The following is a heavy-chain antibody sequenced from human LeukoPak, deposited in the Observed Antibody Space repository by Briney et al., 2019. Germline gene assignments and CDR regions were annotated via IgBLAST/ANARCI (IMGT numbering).Heavy chain of an antibody. Sequence: HRASVKVSCKASGYTFTSYGISWVRQAPGQGLEWMGWISAYNGNTNYAQKLQGRVTMTTDTSTSTAYMELRSLRSDDTAVYYCARDIVVVPAAILPHFDYWGQGTLVTVSS. CDR3: ARDIVVVPAAILPHFDY. V-gene: IGHV1-18*01. CDR2: ISAYNGNT. J-gene: IGHJ4*02. D-gene: IGHD2-2*01. CDR1: GYTFTSYG.